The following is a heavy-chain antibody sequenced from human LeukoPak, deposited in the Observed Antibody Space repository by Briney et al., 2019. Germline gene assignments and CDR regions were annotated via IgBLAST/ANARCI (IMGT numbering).Heavy chain of an antibody. D-gene: IGHD3-10*01. CDR3: ARQLLWFGTNWFDP. CDR2: IIPILGIA. V-gene: IGHV1-69*04. J-gene: IGHJ5*02. CDR1: GGTFSSYA. Sequence: GASVKVSCKASGGTFSSYAISWVRQAPGQGLEWMGRIIPILGIANYAQKFQGRVTITADKSTSTAYMELSSLRSEDTAVYYCARQLLWFGTNWFDPWGQGTLVTVSS.